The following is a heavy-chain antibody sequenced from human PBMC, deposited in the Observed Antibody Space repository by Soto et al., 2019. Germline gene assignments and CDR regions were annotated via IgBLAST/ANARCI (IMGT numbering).Heavy chain of an antibody. CDR2: ISYDGSNK. CDR1: GFTFSSYA. D-gene: IGHD1-1*01. Sequence: GGSLRVSCAAAGFTFSSYARHWVRQAPGKGLEWVAVISYDGSNKYYADSVKGRFTISRDNSKNTLYLQMNSLRAEDTAVYYCATASRVTKPYYYYYYGMDVWGQGTTVTVSS. CDR3: ATASRVTKPYYYYYYGMDV. J-gene: IGHJ6*02. V-gene: IGHV3-30-3*01.